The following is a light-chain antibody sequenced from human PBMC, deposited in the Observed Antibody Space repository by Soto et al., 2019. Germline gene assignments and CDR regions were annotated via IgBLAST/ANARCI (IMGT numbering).Light chain of an antibody. J-gene: IGLJ2*01. CDR3: RSYTTTTPLL. CDR1: SSVVGAYND. CDR2: DVS. V-gene: IGLV2-14*01. Sequence: QSVLTQPASVSESPGQSITISCTGTSSVVGAYNDVSWYQQHPGKAPKLMIYDVSNRPSGVSNRFSGSKAGNTASLTISGLQAEDEADYDCRSYTTTTPLLFGRGTKLTLL.